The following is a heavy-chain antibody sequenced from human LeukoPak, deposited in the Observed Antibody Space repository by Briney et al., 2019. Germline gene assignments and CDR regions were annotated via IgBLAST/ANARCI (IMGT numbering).Heavy chain of an antibody. D-gene: IGHD2-2*01. CDR3: ARGRGEVVVVPAAMGTRPTYYFDY. CDR1: GGSFSGYY. V-gene: IGHV4-34*01. CDR2: INHSGST. Sequence: SETLSLTCAVYGGSFSGYYWSWIRQPPGKGLEWIGEINHSGSTNYNPSLTSRGTISVDTSKNQFSLKLSSVTAADTAVYYCARGRGEVVVVPAAMGTRPTYYFDYWGQGTLVTVSS. J-gene: IGHJ4*02.